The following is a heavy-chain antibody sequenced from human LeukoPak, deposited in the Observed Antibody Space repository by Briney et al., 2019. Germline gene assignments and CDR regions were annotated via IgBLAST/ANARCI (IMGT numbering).Heavy chain of an antibody. D-gene: IGHD6-6*01. V-gene: IGHV1-69*13. CDR1: GGTFSSYA. CDR3: AGVGDIAARPYYYYYMDV. CDR2: IIPIFGTA. J-gene: IGHJ6*03. Sequence: SVKVSCKASGGTFSSYAISWVRQAPGQGLEWMGGIIPIFGTANYAQKFQGRVTITADESTSTAYMELSSLRSEDTAVYYCAGVGDIAARPYYYYYMDVWGKGTTVTVSS.